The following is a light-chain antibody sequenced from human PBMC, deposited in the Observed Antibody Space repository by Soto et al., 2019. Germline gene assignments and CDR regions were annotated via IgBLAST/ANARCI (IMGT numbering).Light chain of an antibody. Sequence: DIQMTQTPSTLSASVGDRVTITCRASQNMATWLAWYQQKPGKAPKLLIYKASNLQSGVPSRFSGSGSGTEFTLSISSLQPDDFATYYCQQYSSFTTFGQGTKVDI. CDR1: QNMATW. CDR3: QQYSSFTT. V-gene: IGKV1-5*03. J-gene: IGKJ1*01. CDR2: KAS.